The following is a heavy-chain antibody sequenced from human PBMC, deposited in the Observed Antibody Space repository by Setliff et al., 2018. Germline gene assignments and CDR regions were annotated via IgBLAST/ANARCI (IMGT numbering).Heavy chain of an antibody. J-gene: IGHJ4*02. CDR3: ARVYAYSYGFDY. Sequence: GESLKISCKGSGYSFSNFWFGWVRQMPGKGLEWMGIIYPGDSHTRYSPSFQGQVTMSADNSKNTLYLQMNSLRAEDTAVYYCARVYAYSYGFDYWGQGTPVTVSS. V-gene: IGHV5-51*01. D-gene: IGHD3-16*01. CDR2: IYPGDSHT. CDR1: GYSFSNFW.